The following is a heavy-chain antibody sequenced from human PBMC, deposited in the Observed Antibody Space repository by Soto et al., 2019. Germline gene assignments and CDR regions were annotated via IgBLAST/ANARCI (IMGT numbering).Heavy chain of an antibody. CDR2: IKQDGSEK. D-gene: IGHD3-3*01. Sequence: EVQLVESGGGLVQPGGSLRLSCAASGFTFSSYWMSWVRQAPGKGLEWVANIKQDGSEKYYVDSVKGRFTISRDNAKNSLYLQMNSLRAEDTAVYYCARGPQDFWSGMGLGYYYYGMDVWGQGTTVTVSS. V-gene: IGHV3-7*03. CDR3: ARGPQDFWSGMGLGYYYYGMDV. J-gene: IGHJ6*02. CDR1: GFTFSSYW.